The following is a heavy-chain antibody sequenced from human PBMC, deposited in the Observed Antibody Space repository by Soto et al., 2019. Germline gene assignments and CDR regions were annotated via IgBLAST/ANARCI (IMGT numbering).Heavy chain of an antibody. V-gene: IGHV4-59*01. CDR3: ARVGANDFWSGPTQYYFDY. J-gene: IGHJ4*02. CDR2: IYYSGST. Sequence: LSLTCTVSGGSISSYYWSWIRQPPGKGLEWIGYIYYSGSTNYNPSLKSRVTISVDTSKNQFSLKLSSVTAADTAVYYCARVGANDFWSGPTQYYFDYWGQGTLVTVSS. CDR1: GGSISSYY. D-gene: IGHD3-3*01.